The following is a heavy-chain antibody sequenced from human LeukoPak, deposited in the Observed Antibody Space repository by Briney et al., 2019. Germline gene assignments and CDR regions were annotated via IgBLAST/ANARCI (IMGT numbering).Heavy chain of an antibody. J-gene: IGHJ4*02. CDR3: AKDYYDSSGYFLDY. D-gene: IGHD3-22*01. Sequence: GGSLRLSCAASGFTFDDYAMHWVRQAPGKGLEWVSGISWNSGSIGYADSVKGRFTISRDNAKNSLYLQMNSLRAEDTALCYCAKDYYDSSGYFLDYWGQGTLVTVSS. V-gene: IGHV3-9*01. CDR1: GFTFDDYA. CDR2: ISWNSGSI.